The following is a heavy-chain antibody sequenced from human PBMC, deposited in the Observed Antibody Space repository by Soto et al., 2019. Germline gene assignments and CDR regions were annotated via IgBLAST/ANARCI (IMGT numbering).Heavy chain of an antibody. CDR1: GGSISSSSYY. CDR3: ARGPGWEPGLSTFYAMGV. J-gene: IGHJ6*02. Sequence: PSETLSLTCTVSGGSISSSSYYWGWIRQPPGKGLEWIGSIYYSGYTYYNPSLKSRVTISRDNAKNSLHLQMNSLRVDDTAVYFCARGPGWEPGLSTFYAMGVWGQGTTVTVSS. CDR2: IYYSGYT. V-gene: IGHV4-39*06. D-gene: IGHD1-26*01.